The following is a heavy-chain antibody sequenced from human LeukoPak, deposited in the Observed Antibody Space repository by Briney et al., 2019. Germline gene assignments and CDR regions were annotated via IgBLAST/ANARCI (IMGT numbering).Heavy chain of an antibody. CDR2: INPNSGGT. D-gene: IGHD2-2*01. CDR3: ARKSEYCSSTSCSNWFDP. J-gene: IGHJ5*02. Sequence: GASVKVSCKASGYTFTGYYMHWVRQAPGQGLEWMGWINPNSGGTNYAQKFQGRVTMTRDTSISTAYMELNSLRAEDTAVYYCARKSEYCSSTSCSNWFDPWGQGTLVTVSS. V-gene: IGHV1-2*02. CDR1: GYTFTGYY.